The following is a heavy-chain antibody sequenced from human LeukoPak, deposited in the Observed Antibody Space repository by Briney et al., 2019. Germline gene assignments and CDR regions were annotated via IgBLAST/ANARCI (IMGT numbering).Heavy chain of an antibody. Sequence: GGSLRLSCAASGFTFSSYAMSWVRQAPGKGLEWVSAIIGSGGSTYYADSVKGRFTISRDNSKNTLYLQMNSLRAEDTAVYYCAKIEGYDSSGYYYVGPYFDYWGQGTLVTVSS. CDR1: GFTFSSYA. V-gene: IGHV3-23*01. CDR3: AKIEGYDSSGYYYVGPYFDY. CDR2: IIGSGGST. D-gene: IGHD3-22*01. J-gene: IGHJ4*02.